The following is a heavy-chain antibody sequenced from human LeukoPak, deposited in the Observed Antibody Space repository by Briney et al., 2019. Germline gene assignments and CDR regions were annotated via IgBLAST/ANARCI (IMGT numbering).Heavy chain of an antibody. V-gene: IGHV1-2*02. CDR2: INPNSGGT. J-gene: IGHJ4*02. Sequence: GASVKVSCKASGYTFTGYYMHWVRQAPGQGLEWMGWINPNSGGTNYAQKFQGRVTMTRDTSISTAYMELSRLRSDDTAVYYCAREEYYDYIWGSYRAIDYWGQGTLVTVSS. CDR3: AREEYYDYIWGSYRAIDY. CDR1: GYTFTGYY. D-gene: IGHD3-16*02.